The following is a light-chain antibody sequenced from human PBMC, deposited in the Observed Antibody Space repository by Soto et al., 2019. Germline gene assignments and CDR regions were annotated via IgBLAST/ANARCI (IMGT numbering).Light chain of an antibody. Sequence: DIQMTQSPSSLFASVGDRVTITCQASQDISNYLNWYQQKPGKAPKLLIYDASNLETGVPSRFSGSGSGTDFTFTISSLQPEDIATYYCQQYDNPITFGQGTRLEIK. CDR3: QQYDNPIT. V-gene: IGKV1-33*01. J-gene: IGKJ5*01. CDR2: DAS. CDR1: QDISNY.